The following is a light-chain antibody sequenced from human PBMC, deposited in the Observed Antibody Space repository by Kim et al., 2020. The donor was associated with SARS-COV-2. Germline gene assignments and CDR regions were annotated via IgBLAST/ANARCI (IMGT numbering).Light chain of an antibody. CDR1: QPIRPIE. CDR2: GAY. J-gene: IGKJ5*01. CDR3: QQYGGSPPIT. Sequence: PGESATFSCRASQPIRPIELAWYPQRHGPPPRLLISGAYTRGTGVPDRFRGGGSETDFTLTISRLGTQEFAVYYCQQYGGSPPITFGQGTRLEIK. V-gene: IGKV3-20*01.